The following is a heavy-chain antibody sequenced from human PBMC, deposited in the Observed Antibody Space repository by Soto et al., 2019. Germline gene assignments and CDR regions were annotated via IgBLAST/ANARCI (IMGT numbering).Heavy chain of an antibody. D-gene: IGHD2-21*01. V-gene: IGHV1-69*19. J-gene: IGHJ4*02. CDR2: ISPMFGAA. CDR3: AREVQVHTPAFVY. CDR1: GGTFNTYA. Sequence: QVPLVQSGAEMKKPGSSVKVSCQSSGGTFNTYAMNWVRQAPGQGPEWMGDISPMFGAANYAPKFQGRVTITADEATGTSYMQFRSLTSEDRAIYFCAREVQVHTPAFVYWGQGTLVTGSS.